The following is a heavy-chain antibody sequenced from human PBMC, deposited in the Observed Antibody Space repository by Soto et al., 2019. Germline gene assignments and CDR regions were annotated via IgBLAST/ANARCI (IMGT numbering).Heavy chain of an antibody. J-gene: IGHJ5*02. V-gene: IGHV4-30-2*01. CDR1: GGSISSGGYS. CDR2: IYHSGSN. Sequence: QLQLQESGSGLVKPSQTLSLTCAVSGGSISSGGYSWSWLRQPPGKGLELSGYIYHSGSNYYNPSLRSRVTPSVDRSKNQSFLKLSSVTAADTAVYYCARAPTPWGQGTLVTVSS. CDR3: ARAPTP.